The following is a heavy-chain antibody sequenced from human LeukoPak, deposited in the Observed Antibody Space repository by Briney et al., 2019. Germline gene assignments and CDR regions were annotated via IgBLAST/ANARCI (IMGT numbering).Heavy chain of an antibody. CDR1: GGSISSSSYY. CDR3: AREIVVVVAATVGRWFDP. V-gene: IGHV4-39*02. Sequence: SETLSLTCTVSGGSISSSSYYWGWIRQPPGKGLEWIGSIYYSGSTYYNPSLKSRVTISVDTSKNQFSLKLSSVTAADTAVYYCAREIVVVVAATVGRWFDPGAREPWSPSPQ. CDR2: IYYSGST. D-gene: IGHD2-15*01. J-gene: IGHJ5*02.